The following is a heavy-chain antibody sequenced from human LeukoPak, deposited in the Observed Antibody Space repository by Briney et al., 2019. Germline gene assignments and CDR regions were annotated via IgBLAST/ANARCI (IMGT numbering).Heavy chain of an antibody. CDR1: GFTFSSYS. CDR2: ISSSSRHM. V-gene: IGHV3-21*01. D-gene: IGHD3-16*01. J-gene: IGHJ5*02. Sequence: GGSLRLSCAASGFTFSSYSMNWVRQAPGKGLEWVSSISSSSRHMHYADSVKGRFTISRDNAKNSLYLQMNSLRVEDTAVYYCARGVGLGGWFDPWGQGTLVTVSS. CDR3: ARGVGLGGWFDP.